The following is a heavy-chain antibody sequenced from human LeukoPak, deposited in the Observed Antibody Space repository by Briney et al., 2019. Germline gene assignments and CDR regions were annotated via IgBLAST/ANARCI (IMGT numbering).Heavy chain of an antibody. D-gene: IGHD6-19*01. V-gene: IGHV3-30*02. Sequence: GGSLRLSCVASGFTFSSYGMDWVRQAPGKGLEWVAFIRFDGSNKHYAESVKGRFTISRDNSKNTLYLQMNSLRAEDTAVYYCARSGGEQWLVKFMDYWGQGTLVTVSS. CDR1: GFTFSSYG. CDR3: ARSGGEQWLVKFMDY. CDR2: IRFDGSNK. J-gene: IGHJ4*02.